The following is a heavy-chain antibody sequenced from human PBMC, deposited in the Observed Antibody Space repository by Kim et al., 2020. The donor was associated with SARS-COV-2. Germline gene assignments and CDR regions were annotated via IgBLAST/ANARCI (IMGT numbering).Heavy chain of an antibody. CDR3: ASDEGYPNGLGD. Sequence: GGSLRLSCTASGFAVTSTYMSWVRQAPGKGXEWVSVINAVGPTYYADSVKGRFIISRDSSKNTLHLQMNSLTVDDTAVYYCASDEGYPNGLGDWGQGTTVTVSS. CDR2: INAVGPT. CDR1: GFAVTSTY. V-gene: IGHV3-66*01. D-gene: IGHD2-15*01. J-gene: IGHJ6*02.